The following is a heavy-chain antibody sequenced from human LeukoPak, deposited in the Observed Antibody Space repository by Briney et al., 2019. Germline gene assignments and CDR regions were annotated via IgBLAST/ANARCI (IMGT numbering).Heavy chain of an antibody. Sequence: PGGSLRLSCAASGFTFSNYAMHWVRQAPGKGLEWVAVISYDASNKYYADSVKGRFTISRDNSKNTLYLQMNSLKTEDTAVYYCTTDLEYDSSGYYLFYRYWGQGTLVTVSS. CDR2: ISYDASNK. D-gene: IGHD3-22*01. V-gene: IGHV3-30*04. CDR3: TTDLEYDSSGYYLFYRY. J-gene: IGHJ4*02. CDR1: GFTFSNYA.